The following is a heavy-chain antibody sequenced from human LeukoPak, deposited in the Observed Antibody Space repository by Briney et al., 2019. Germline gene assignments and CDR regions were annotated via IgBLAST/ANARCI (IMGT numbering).Heavy chain of an antibody. CDR2: IIPIFGTA. CDR3: ARYAYCSGGSCFNY. Sequence: SVTVSCKASGGTFSSYAISWVRQAPGQGLEWMGGIIPIFGTANYAQKFQGRVTITADESTSTAYMELSSLGSEDTAVYYCARYAYCSGGSCFNYWGQGTLVTVSS. CDR1: GGTFSSYA. V-gene: IGHV1-69*13. J-gene: IGHJ4*02. D-gene: IGHD2-15*01.